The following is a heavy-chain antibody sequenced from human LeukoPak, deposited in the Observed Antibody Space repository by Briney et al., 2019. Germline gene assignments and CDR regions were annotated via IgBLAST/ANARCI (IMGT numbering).Heavy chain of an antibody. J-gene: IGHJ4*02. CDR2: IYHSGST. CDR3: ASLIAVAALYYFDY. D-gene: IGHD6-19*01. CDR1: VGSVSSGGYY. V-gene: IGHV4-30-2*01. Sequence: SETLSLTCSVSVGSVSSGGYYWSWIRQPPGKGLEWIGYIYHSGSTYYNPSLKSRVTISVDTSKNQFSLKLSSVTAADTAVYYCASLIAVAALYYFDYWGQGTLVTVSS.